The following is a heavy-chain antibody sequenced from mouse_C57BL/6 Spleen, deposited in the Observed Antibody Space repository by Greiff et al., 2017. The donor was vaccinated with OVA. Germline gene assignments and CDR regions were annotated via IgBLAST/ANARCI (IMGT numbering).Heavy chain of an antibody. J-gene: IGHJ2*01. D-gene: IGHD1-1*01. CDR1: GYTFTSYW. V-gene: IGHV1-55*01. CDR2: IYPGSGST. CDR3: ARWPHYVSSDC. Sequence: VQLQQPGAELVKPGASVKMSCKASGYTFTSYWITWVKQRPGQGLEWIGDIYPGSGSTKYNEKFKSKATLTVDTSYSTAYMQLSSLTSEDSAVYYCARWPHYVSSDCWGQGATLTVSS.